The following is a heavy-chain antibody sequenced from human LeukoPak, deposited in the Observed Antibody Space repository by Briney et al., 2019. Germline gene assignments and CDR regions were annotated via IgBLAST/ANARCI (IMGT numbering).Heavy chain of an antibody. V-gene: IGHV1-69*06. CDR2: IISIFGTA. Sequence: SVKVSCKASGGTFSSYAISWVRQAPGQGLEWMGGIISIFGTANYAQKFQGRVTITADKSTSTAYMELSSLRSEDTAVYYCAGAPRGYCSGGSCYGGVDYWGQGTLVTVSS. D-gene: IGHD2-15*01. CDR1: GGTFSSYA. J-gene: IGHJ4*02. CDR3: AGAPRGYCSGGSCYGGVDY.